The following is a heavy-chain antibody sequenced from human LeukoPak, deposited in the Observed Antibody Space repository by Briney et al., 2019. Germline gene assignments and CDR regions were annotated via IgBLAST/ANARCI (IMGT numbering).Heavy chain of an antibody. CDR1: GFTFSSYE. Sequence: GGSLRLSCAASGFTFSSYEMNWVRQAPGKGLEWVSYISSSGSTIYYADSVKGRFTISRDNAKNSLYLQMNSLRAEDTAVYYCARVGRSYYSFDYWGQGTLVTVSS. J-gene: IGHJ4*02. CDR3: ARVGRSYYSFDY. V-gene: IGHV3-48*03. D-gene: IGHD1-26*01. CDR2: ISSSGSTI.